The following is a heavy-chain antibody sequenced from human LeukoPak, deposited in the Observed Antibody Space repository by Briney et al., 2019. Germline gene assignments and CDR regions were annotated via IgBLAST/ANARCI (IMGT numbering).Heavy chain of an antibody. CDR1: GGSFSGYY. CDR2: IYHSGST. Sequence: PSETLSLTCAVYGGSFSGYYWSWIRQPPGKGLEWIGYIYHSGSTYYNPSLKSRVTISVDRSKNQFSLKLSSVTAADTAVYYCARAEYCSSTSCYRGVGAFDIWGQGTMVTVSS. CDR3: ARAEYCSSTSCYRGVGAFDI. V-gene: IGHV4-34*01. J-gene: IGHJ3*02. D-gene: IGHD2-2*01.